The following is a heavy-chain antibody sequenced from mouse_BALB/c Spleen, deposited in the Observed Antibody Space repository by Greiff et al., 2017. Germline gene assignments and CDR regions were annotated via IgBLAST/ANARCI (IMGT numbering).Heavy chain of an antibody. CDR3: ARDNYGYDRFAY. CDR1: GFTFSSYG. Sequence: EVQLQESGGGLVQPGGSLKLSCAASGFTFSSYGMSWVRQTPDKRLELVATINSNGGSTYYPDSVKGRFTISRDNAKNTLYLQMSSLKSEDTAMYYCARDNYGYDRFAYWGQGTLVTVSA. CDR2: INSNGGST. D-gene: IGHD2-2*01. V-gene: IGHV5-6-3*01. J-gene: IGHJ3*01.